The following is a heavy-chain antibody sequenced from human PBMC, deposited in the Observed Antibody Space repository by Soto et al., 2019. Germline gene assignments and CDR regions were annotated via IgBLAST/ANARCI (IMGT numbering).Heavy chain of an antibody. CDR1: GYTFTSYA. J-gene: IGHJ4*02. Sequence: ASVKVSCKASGYTFTSYAMHWVRQAPGQRLEWMGWINAGNGNTKYSQKFQGRVTITRDTSASTAYMELSSLRSEDTAVYYCARDIQARDTAMVCAHWGQGTLVTVS. V-gene: IGHV1-3*01. CDR2: INAGNGNT. D-gene: IGHD5-18*01. CDR3: ARDIQARDTAMVCAH.